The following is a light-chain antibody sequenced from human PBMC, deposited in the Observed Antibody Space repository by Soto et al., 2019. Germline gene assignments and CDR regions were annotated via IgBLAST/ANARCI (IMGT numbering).Light chain of an antibody. Sequence: EIVLTQSPGTLSLSPGERATLSCRARQSVSSNYLAWYQQKPGQAPRLLIYGASNRATGIPDRFSVSASGTDFTLTISRLDPEDFAVYYCQHYGTSALFGPGTKVDIK. CDR3: QHYGTSAL. CDR1: QSVSSNY. V-gene: IGKV3-20*01. CDR2: GAS. J-gene: IGKJ3*01.